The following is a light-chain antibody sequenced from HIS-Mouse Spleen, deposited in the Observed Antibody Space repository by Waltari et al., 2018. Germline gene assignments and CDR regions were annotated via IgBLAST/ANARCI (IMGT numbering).Light chain of an antibody. J-gene: IGKJ1*01. CDR2: AVS. Sequence: DIQLTQTPYFLSASVGVRVTITCRSSHGISSYLAWYQQKPGKAPKLLIYAVSTLQSWVPSRFSASGSGTEFTLTIYSLQPEYFATYYSQQLKSYHPTIGQATKVEN. CDR3: QQLKSYHPT. V-gene: IGKV1-9*01. CDR1: HGISSY.